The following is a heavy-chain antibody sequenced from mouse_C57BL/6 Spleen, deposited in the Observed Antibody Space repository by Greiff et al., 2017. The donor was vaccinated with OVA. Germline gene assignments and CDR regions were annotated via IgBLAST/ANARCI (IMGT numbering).Heavy chain of an antibody. J-gene: IGHJ2*01. V-gene: IGHV1-22*01. D-gene: IGHD2-4*01. CDR2: INPNNGGT. CDR1: GYTFTDYN. Sequence: EVQLQQSGPELVKPGASVKMSCKASGYTFTDYNMHWVKQSHGKSLEWIGYINPNNGGTSYNQKFKGKATLTVNKSSSTAYMELRSLTSEDSAVYYCARPWNYDYDDGDYCDYWGQGTTLTVSS. CDR3: ARPWNYDYDDGDYCDY.